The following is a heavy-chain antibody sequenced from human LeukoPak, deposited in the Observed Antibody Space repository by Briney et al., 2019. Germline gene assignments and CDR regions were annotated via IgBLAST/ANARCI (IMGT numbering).Heavy chain of an antibody. CDR2: INPNSGGT. CDR3: ARVPAYDFWSGYSNWFDP. J-gene: IGHJ5*02. V-gene: IGHV1-2*06. CDR1: GYTFTGYY. D-gene: IGHD3-3*01. Sequence: ASVKVSCKASGYTFTGYYMHWVRQAPGQGLEWMGRINPNSGGTNYAQKFQGRVTMTRDTSISTAYMELSRLRSDDTAAYYCARVPAYDFWSGYSNWFDPWGQGTLVTVSS.